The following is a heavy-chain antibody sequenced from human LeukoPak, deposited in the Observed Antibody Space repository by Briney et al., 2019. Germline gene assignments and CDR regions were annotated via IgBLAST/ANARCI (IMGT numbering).Heavy chain of an antibody. CDR2: ISSSSSYI. D-gene: IGHD3-10*01. V-gene: IGHV3-21*01. CDR1: GFTFSSYS. Sequence: GGSLRLSCAASGFTFSSYSMNWVRQAPGKGLEWVSSISSSSSYIYYADSVKGRFTISRDNAKTSLYLQMNSLRAEDTAVYYCARDYYGSGSRDVDPWGQGTLVTVSS. J-gene: IGHJ5*02. CDR3: ARDYYGSGSRDVDP.